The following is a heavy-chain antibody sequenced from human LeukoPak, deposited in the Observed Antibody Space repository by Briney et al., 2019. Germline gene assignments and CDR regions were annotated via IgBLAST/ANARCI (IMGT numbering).Heavy chain of an antibody. V-gene: IGHV3-23*01. CDR3: ANSESRLDIVATTQTGGFFDY. Sequence: GGSLRLSCAASGFTFSSYAMSWVRQAPGKGLEWVSAISGSGGSTYYADSVKGRFTISRDNSKDTLYQQMNSLRAEDTAVYYCANSESRLDIVATTQTGGFFDYWGQGTLVTVSS. D-gene: IGHD5-12*01. CDR2: ISGSGGST. CDR1: GFTFSSYA. J-gene: IGHJ4*02.